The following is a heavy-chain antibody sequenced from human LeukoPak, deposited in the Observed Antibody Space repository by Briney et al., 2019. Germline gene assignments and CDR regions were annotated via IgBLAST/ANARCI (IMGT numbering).Heavy chain of an antibody. CDR2: ICYSGST. D-gene: IGHD3-22*01. V-gene: IGHV4-59*01. CDR1: GGSISSYY. Sequence: SETLSLTCTVSGGSISSYYWRGIRQPPGKGLEWIGYICYSGSTNYNPSLKSRVTISVDTSKNQFSLKLSSVTAADTAVYYCARSGDSSGDYPNGYFQHWGQGTLVTVSS. J-gene: IGHJ1*01. CDR3: ARSGDSSGDYPNGYFQH.